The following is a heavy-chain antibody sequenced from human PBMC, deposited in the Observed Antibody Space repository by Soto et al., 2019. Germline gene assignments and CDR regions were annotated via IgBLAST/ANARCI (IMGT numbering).Heavy chain of an antibody. D-gene: IGHD3-22*01. CDR2: IYYSGST. CDR1: GGSISSYY. J-gene: IGHJ5*02. Sequence: QVQLQESGPGLVKPSETLSLTCTVSGGSISSYYWSWIRQPPGKGLEWIGYIYYSGSTNYNPSLKSRVTISVDTSKTQFSLKLSSVTAADTAVYYCARLDSSGYSNWFDPWGQGTLVTVSS. V-gene: IGHV4-59*08. CDR3: ARLDSSGYSNWFDP.